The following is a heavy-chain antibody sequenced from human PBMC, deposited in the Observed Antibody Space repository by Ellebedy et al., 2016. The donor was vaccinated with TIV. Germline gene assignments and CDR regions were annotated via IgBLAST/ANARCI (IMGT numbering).Heavy chain of an antibody. CDR2: IVVGSGST. V-gene: IGHV1-58*01. CDR1: GFTFTSSA. J-gene: IGHJ4*02. CDR3: AAWPLGELAKPPFDY. D-gene: IGHD3-16*01. Sequence: SVKVSXXASGFTFTSSAVQWVRQARGQRLEWIGWIVVGSGSTNYAQKFQERVTITRDMSTSTAYMELSSLRSEDTAVYYCAAWPLGELAKPPFDYWGQGTLVTVSS.